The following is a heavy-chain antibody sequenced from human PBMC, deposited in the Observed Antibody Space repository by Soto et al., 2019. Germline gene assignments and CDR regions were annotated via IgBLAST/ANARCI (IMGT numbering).Heavy chain of an antibody. CDR1: GFTFDDYA. V-gene: IGHV3-43*02. Sequence: GGSLRLSCAASGFTFDDYAMHGARQAPGKGLDWVSLISGDGGSTYYADSVKGRFTISRDNSKNSLYLQMNSLRTEDTALYYCAKDTHRPGIAVAPGDYWGQGTLVTVSS. D-gene: IGHD6-19*01. J-gene: IGHJ4*02. CDR3: AKDTHRPGIAVAPGDY. CDR2: ISGDGGST.